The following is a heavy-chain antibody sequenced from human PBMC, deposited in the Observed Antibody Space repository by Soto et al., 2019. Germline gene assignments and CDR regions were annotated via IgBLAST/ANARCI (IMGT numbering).Heavy chain of an antibody. Sequence: GESLKISCKGSGYSFTSYWIGWVRQMPGKGLEWMGIIYPGDSDTRYSPSFQGQVTSSADKSISTAYLQWSSLKASDTAMYYCARHHSSSPAFYGMDVWGQGTMVTVSS. CDR2: IYPGDSDT. CDR3: ARHHSSSPAFYGMDV. V-gene: IGHV5-51*01. J-gene: IGHJ6*02. D-gene: IGHD6-6*01. CDR1: GYSFTSYW.